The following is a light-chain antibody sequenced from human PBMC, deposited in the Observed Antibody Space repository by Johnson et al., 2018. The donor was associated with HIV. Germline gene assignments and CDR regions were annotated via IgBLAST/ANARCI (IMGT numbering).Light chain of an antibody. CDR1: SSNIGNNY. CDR3: GTWDSSLSVPG. V-gene: IGLV1-51*01. J-gene: IGLJ1*01. CDR2: DND. Sequence: QSVLTQPPSVSAAPGQKVTISCSGTSSNIGNNYVSWYQHLPGTAPKVLIYDNDKRPSGIPDRFSGSKSGTSATLGISGLQTGDEADYYCGTWDSSLSVPGFGTGTKVTVL.